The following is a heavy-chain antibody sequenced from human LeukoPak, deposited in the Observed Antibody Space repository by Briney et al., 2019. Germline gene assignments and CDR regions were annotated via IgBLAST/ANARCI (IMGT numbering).Heavy chain of an antibody. J-gene: IGHJ4*02. CDR3: ARAHSYYYGSGSL. CDR1: GGSISSGSYY. CDR2: IYTSGST. D-gene: IGHD3-10*01. Sequence: SQTLSLTCTVSGGSISSGSYYWSWIRQPAGKGLEWIGRIYTSGSTNYNPSLKSRVTISVDTSKNQFSLKLSSVTAADTAVYYCARAHSYYYGSGSLWGQGTLVTVSS. V-gene: IGHV4-61*02.